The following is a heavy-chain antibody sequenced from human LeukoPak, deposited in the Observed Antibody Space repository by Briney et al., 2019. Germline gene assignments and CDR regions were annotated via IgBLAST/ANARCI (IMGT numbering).Heavy chain of an antibody. CDR3: AKCGGYGGYMYHFDY. J-gene: IGHJ4*02. Sequence: GGSLRLSCAASGFTFSSYWMSWVRQAPGKGLEWVANIKQDGSEKYYVDSVKGRFTISRDNAKNSLYLQMNSLRVEDTAVYYCAKCGGYGGYMYHFDYWGQGTLVTVSS. CDR2: IKQDGSEK. V-gene: IGHV3-7*01. CDR1: GFTFSSYW. D-gene: IGHD1-26*01.